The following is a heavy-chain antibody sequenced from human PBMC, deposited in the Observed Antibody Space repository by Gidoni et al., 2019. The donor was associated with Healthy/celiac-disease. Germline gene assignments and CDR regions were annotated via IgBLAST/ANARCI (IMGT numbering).Heavy chain of an antibody. Sequence: EVQLVESGGGLVKPGGSLRLSCSASGFTFSSYSMNWVRQAPGKGLEWVSSISSSSSYIYYADSVKGRFTISRDNAKNSLYLQMNSLRAEDTAVYYCAREDGDSLFDYWGQGTLVTVSS. V-gene: IGHV3-21*01. J-gene: IGHJ4*02. D-gene: IGHD4-17*01. CDR3: AREDGDSLFDY. CDR2: ISSSSSYI. CDR1: GFTFSSYS.